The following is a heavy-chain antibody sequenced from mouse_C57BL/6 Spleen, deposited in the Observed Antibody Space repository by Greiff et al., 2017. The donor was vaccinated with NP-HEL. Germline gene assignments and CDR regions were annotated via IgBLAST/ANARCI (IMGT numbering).Heavy chain of an antibody. V-gene: IGHV2-6-1*01. J-gene: IGHJ4*01. Sequence: VNLVESGPGLVAPSQSLSITCTVSGFSLTSYGVHWVRQPPGKGLEWLVVIWSDGSTTYNSALKSRLSISKDNSKSQVFVKMNSLQTDDTALYYCARHGIYYYGSSYFYAMDYWGQGTSVTVSS. D-gene: IGHD1-1*01. CDR3: ARHGIYYYGSSYFYAMDY. CDR2: IWSDGST. CDR1: GFSLTSYG.